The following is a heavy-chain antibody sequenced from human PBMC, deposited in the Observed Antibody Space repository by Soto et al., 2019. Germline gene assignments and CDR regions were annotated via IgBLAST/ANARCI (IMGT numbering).Heavy chain of an antibody. CDR1: GFTFIGSS. V-gene: IGHV1-3*04. Sequence: QVTLVQSGAEVKKPGASVRASCATSGFTFIGSSIHWVRQAPGQRLEWLGWIDTNNGRTKYSQNFQGRVTITRDTCAGTAYMDLSNLRSEHTAIYYCAGGRWTQRTADYYLDHWGQGGLVTVSS. CDR2: IDTNNGRT. J-gene: IGHJ4*02. D-gene: IGHD1-1*01. CDR3: AGGRWTQRTADYYLDH.